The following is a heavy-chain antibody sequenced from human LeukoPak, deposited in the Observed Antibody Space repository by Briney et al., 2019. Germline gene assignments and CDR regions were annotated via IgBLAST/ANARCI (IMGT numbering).Heavy chain of an antibody. J-gene: IGHJ4*02. D-gene: IGHD2-15*01. V-gene: IGHV3-48*03. CDR2: ISSSGSSI. CDR3: ARVRGRSTWYGGGLDC. CDR1: GFTFSSYE. Sequence: GGSLRLSCAPSGFTFSSYEMNWVRQAPGKGLEWVSYISSSGSSIYYADSVKGRFTISRDNAKNSLNLQMNSLRVEDTAIYYCARVRGRSTWYGGGLDCWGQGTLVTVSS.